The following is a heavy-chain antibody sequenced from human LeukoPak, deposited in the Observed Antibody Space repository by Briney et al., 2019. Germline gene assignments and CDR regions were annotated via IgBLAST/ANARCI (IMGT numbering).Heavy chain of an antibody. CDR1: GYTFTSYG. CDR3: ARGGYYDFWSGYYTGPYYFDY. CDR2: ISAYNGNT. Sequence: ASVKVSCKASGYTFTSYGISWVRQAPGQGLEWMGWISAYNGNTNYAQKLQGRVTMTTDTSTSTAYMELRSLRSDDTAVYYCARGGYYDFWSGYYTGPYYFDYWGQGTLVTVSS. D-gene: IGHD3-3*01. V-gene: IGHV1-18*01. J-gene: IGHJ4*02.